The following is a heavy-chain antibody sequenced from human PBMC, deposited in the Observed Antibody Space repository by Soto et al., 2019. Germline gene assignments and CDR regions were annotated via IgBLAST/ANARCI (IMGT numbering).Heavy chain of an antibody. V-gene: IGHV3-23*01. J-gene: IGHJ4*02. CDR1: GFTFSSYA. D-gene: IGHD6-19*01. CDR2: ISGSGGST. Sequence: GGSLRLSCAASGFTFSSYAMSWVRQAPGKGLEWVSAISGSGGSTYYADSVKGRFTISRDNSKNTLYLQMNSLRAEDTDVYYCAKDRSETSDSSGWFPFDYWGQGTLVTVSS. CDR3: AKDRSETSDSSGWFPFDY.